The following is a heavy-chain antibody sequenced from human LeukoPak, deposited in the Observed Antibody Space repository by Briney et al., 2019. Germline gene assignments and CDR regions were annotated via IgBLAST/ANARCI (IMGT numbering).Heavy chain of an antibody. Sequence: PGGSLRLSCAASGFTFSSYWMSWVRQAPGKGLEWVANIKQDGSEKYYVDSVKGRFTISRDNAKNSLYLQMNSLRAEDTAVYYCARVKRGDCYCFDYWGQGTLVTVSS. D-gene: IGHD2-21*02. CDR3: ARVKRGDCYCFDY. J-gene: IGHJ4*02. CDR1: GFTFSSYW. V-gene: IGHV3-7*01. CDR2: IKQDGSEK.